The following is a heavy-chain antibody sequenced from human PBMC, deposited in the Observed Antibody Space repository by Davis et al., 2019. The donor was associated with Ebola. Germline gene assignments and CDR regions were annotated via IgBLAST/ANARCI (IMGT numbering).Heavy chain of an antibody. J-gene: IGHJ4*02. CDR2: ISGSGTTT. V-gene: IGHV3-23*01. CDR1: GFAYSGYA. D-gene: IGHD2-21*01. CDR3: ATDCGVDCYGLDY. Sequence: GESLKISCAASGFAYSGYALNWDRHGMTWVRQAPGKGPEWVSAISGSGTTTYYADSGRGRFTISRDNSKSTVYLQMNSLRADDTALYYCATDCGVDCYGLDYWGQGTLVTVSS.